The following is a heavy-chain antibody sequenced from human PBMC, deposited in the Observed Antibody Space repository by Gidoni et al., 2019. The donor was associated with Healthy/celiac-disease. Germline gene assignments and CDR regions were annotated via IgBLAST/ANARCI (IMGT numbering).Heavy chain of an antibody. D-gene: IGHD2-8*02. Sequence: QLQLQESGPGLVKPSETLYLTCTVSGGSLSSSSYYWGWIRQPPGKGLEWIGSIYYSGSTYYNPSLKSRVTISVDTSKNQFSLKLSSVTAADTAVYYCARLYCTGGVFHNWFDPWGQGTLVTVSS. CDR3: ARLYCTGGVFHNWFDP. CDR2: IYYSGST. CDR1: GGSLSSSSYY. J-gene: IGHJ5*02. V-gene: IGHV4-39*01.